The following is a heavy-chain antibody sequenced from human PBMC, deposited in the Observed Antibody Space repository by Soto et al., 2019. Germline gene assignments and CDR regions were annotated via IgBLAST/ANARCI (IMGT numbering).Heavy chain of an antibody. Sequence: HEHLVQSGAEVKRPGASLKVSCKASGYSFTGYYFHWVRQAHGQGLEWMGWINPDSGATNYPQNFQGRVTLTSDTSISTASMDLTSLTSDDTAVYYCARGDYGTGGYPFPYFDYWGQGTLVIVSS. D-gene: IGHD2-8*02. V-gene: IGHV1-2*02. CDR2: INPDSGAT. CDR3: ARGDYGTGGYPFPYFDY. J-gene: IGHJ4*02. CDR1: GYSFTGYY.